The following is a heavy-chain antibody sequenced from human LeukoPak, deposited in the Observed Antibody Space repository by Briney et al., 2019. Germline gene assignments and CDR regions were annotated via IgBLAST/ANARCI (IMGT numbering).Heavy chain of an antibody. V-gene: IGHV1-2*02. J-gene: IGHJ4*02. CDR1: GYTFTGYY. D-gene: IGHD3-3*01. CDR3: ARDDDFWSGYSHHGNVY. Sequence: ASVKVSCKASGYTFTGYYMHWARQAPGQGLEWMGWINPNSGATDYAQKFQGRVTMTRDTSISTAYMELSRLRSDDTAVYYCARDDDFWSGYSHHGNVYWGQGTLVTVSS. CDR2: INPNSGAT.